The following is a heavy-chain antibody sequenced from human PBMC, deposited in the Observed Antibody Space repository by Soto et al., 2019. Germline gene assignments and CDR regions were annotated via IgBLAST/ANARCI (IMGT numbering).Heavy chain of an antibody. CDR1: GFTFISYE. CDR2: ISSSGSTI. D-gene: IGHD6-13*01. J-gene: IGHJ4*02. V-gene: IGHV3-48*03. Sequence: PGGSLRLSCAASGFTFISYEINLFRHSPGKWLEWVSYISSSGSTIYYADSVKGRFTISRDNAKNSLYLQMNSLRAEDTAVYYCARVDGSSWYQGDYWGQGTLVTVSS. CDR3: ARVDGSSWYQGDY.